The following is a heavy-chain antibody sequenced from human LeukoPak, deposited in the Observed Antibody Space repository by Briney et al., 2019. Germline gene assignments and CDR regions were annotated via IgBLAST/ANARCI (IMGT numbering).Heavy chain of an antibody. CDR2: ISGRGGSI. V-gene: IGHV3-23*01. CDR1: GFTFSRYG. Sequence: QPGGSLRLSCAASGFTFSRYGMNWVRQAPGKGLEWVSAISGRGGSIHYADSVKGRFTISRDNSKNTLYLQMNSLRAEDTAIYYCAKDGSFDAFDIWGQGTMVTVSS. J-gene: IGHJ3*02. CDR3: AKDGSFDAFDI. D-gene: IGHD3-10*01.